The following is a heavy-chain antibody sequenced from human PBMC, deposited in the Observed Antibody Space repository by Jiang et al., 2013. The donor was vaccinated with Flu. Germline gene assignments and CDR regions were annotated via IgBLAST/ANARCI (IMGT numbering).Heavy chain of an antibody. CDR1: GGSITGYY. CDR3: ARFSSGPAIFDH. V-gene: IGHV4-59*01. Sequence: KPSETLSLACTVSGGSITGYYWSWIRQPPGKGLEWIGYIYYQGNTNYNPSLWSRATMSVDTSENQFSLKLSSVTAADTAVYYCARFSSGPAIFDHWGQGTLVAVSS. CDR2: IYYQGNT. D-gene: IGHD3-22*01. J-gene: IGHJ4*02.